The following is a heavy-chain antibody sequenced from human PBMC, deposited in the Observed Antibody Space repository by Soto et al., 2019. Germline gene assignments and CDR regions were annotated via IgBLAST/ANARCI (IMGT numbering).Heavy chain of an antibody. D-gene: IGHD1-26*01. CDR3: AKSLVGAIDFDY. V-gene: IGHV3-11*01. CDR1: GFTFSDYY. J-gene: IGHJ4*02. CDR2: ISSSGSTI. Sequence: PGGSLRLSCAASGFTFSDYYMSWIRQAPGKGLEWVSDISSSGSTIYYADSVKGRFTISRDNAKNTLYLQMNSLRAEDTAVYYCAKSLVGAIDFDYWGQGTLVTVS.